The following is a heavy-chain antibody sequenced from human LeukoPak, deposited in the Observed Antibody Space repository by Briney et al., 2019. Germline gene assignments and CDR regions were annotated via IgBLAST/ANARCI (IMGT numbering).Heavy chain of an antibody. D-gene: IGHD3-22*01. CDR3: ARDLEDSSPFGAFDM. V-gene: IGHV3-33*01. Sequence: PGWSLSLSCAACGFTFSNYGMHWVRQVPGKGLEWVAAIWFDGIRKYYADSVKGRITISRDNSKNTLYLQMNSLRAEDTAVYYCARDLEDSSPFGAFDMWGQGTMVTVAS. CDR2: IWFDGIRK. J-gene: IGHJ3*02. CDR1: GFTFSNYG.